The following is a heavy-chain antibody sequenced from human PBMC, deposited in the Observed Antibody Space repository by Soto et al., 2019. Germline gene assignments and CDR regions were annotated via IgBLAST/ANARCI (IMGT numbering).Heavy chain of an antibody. D-gene: IGHD3-10*01. CDR1: GGCISSGGYS. V-gene: IGHV4-30-4*07. CDR2: MYNSGST. Sequence: SETLSLTCAVSGGCISSGGYSWSWIRQPPGKGLEWIGFMYNSGSTHYNPSLKSRVTISLDTSKNQFSLNLRSVTAADTAVYYCASMGYHYGSGSYPLDYWGQGTLVTVSS. CDR3: ASMGYHYGSGSYPLDY. J-gene: IGHJ4*02.